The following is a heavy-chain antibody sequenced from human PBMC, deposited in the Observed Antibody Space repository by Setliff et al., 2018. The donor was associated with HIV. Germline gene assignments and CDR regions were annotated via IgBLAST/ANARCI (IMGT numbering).Heavy chain of an antibody. J-gene: IGHJ4*02. V-gene: IGHV3-43*01. CDR2: ISWDGGNT. Sequence: GGSLRLSCAASGFTFDDYTMHWVRQAPGKGLEWVSIISWDGGNTYYADSVKGRFTISRDNSKNSLYLQMNSLRTEDTALYYCVKNIGGYSSASVFDYWGQGTLVTVSS. D-gene: IGHD6-6*01. CDR3: VKNIGGYSSASVFDY. CDR1: GFTFDDYT.